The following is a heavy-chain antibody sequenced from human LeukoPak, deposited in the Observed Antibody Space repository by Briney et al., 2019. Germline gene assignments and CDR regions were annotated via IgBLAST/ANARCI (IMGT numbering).Heavy chain of an antibody. CDR3: AKDRGQLVPKYNWFDP. CDR2: ISSSGSST. J-gene: IGHJ5*02. CDR1: GFTFSSYA. Sequence: GGSLRLSCAASGFTFSSYAMNWVRQAPGKGLEWVSAISSSGSSTYYADSVKGRFTISRDNSKNTLYLQMNSLGAEDTAVYYCAKDRGQLVPKYNWFDPWGQGTLVTVSS. V-gene: IGHV3-23*01. D-gene: IGHD6-6*01.